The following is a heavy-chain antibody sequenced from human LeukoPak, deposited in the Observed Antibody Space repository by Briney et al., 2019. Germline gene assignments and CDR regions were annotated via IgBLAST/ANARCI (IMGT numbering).Heavy chain of an antibody. Sequence: GRSFTGACAASGFSFRSEGMHWVRQAPGKGLEWVAVISYDGSNKYYADSVKGRFTISRDNSKNTLYLQMNSLRAEDTAVYYCAKNLGLAVAGTLGYWGQGTLVTVSS. D-gene: IGHD6-19*01. CDR3: AKNLGLAVAGTLGY. V-gene: IGHV3-30*18. CDR2: ISYDGSNK. J-gene: IGHJ4*02. CDR1: GFSFRSEG.